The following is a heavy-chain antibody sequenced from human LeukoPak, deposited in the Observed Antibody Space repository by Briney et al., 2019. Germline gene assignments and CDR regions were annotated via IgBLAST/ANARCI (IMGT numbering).Heavy chain of an antibody. CDR3: ARAAGSSGWYFFYGMDV. D-gene: IGHD6-19*01. CDR1: GGSISSYY. CDR2: IYYSGST. Sequence: SETLSPTCTVSGGSISSYYWSWIRQPPGKGLEWIGYIYYSGSTNYIPSLKSRVTISVDTSKNQFSLKLSSVTAADTAVYYCARAAGSSGWYFFYGMDVWGQGTTVTVSS. V-gene: IGHV4-59*01. J-gene: IGHJ6*02.